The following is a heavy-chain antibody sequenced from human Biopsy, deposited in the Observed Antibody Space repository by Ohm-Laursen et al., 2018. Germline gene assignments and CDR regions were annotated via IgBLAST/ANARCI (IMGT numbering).Heavy chain of an antibody. Sequence: ASVKASCKASGFSFNGSYIHWVRQAPGQGLEWMGWISPKSGDTNYAHKFQGNITMTRDTSMSTAYMEMSRLRCDDTAVYYCALQSVAQMKNFDYWGQGTLVTVSS. CDR3: ALQSVAQMKNFDY. J-gene: IGHJ4*02. CDR1: GFSFNGSY. D-gene: IGHD6-19*01. CDR2: ISPKSGDT. V-gene: IGHV1-2*02.